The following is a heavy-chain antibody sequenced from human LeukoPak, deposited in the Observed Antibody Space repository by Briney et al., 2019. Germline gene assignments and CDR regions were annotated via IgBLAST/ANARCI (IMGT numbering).Heavy chain of an antibody. CDR1: GYTFTSYA. Sequence: GASVKVSCKASGYTFTSYAMHWVRQAPGQRLEWMGWTNAGNGNTKYSQKFQGRVTITRDTSASTAYMELSSLRSEDTAVYYCARGRQYYYGSGSYYNYYYGMDVWGKGTTVTVSS. CDR3: ARGRQYYYGSGSYYNYYYGMDV. D-gene: IGHD3-10*01. CDR2: TNAGNGNT. J-gene: IGHJ6*04. V-gene: IGHV1-3*01.